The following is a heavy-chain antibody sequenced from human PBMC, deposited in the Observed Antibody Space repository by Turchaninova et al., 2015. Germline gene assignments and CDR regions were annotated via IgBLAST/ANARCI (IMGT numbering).Heavy chain of an antibody. V-gene: IGHV4-30-4*01. D-gene: IGHD5-12*01. CDR1: VGPFSSGTYS. CDR3: VRDRVDSLLADAFDI. Sequence: QVLLQESGQGLVTLSQPLSLTSPPPVGPFSSGTYSWIWIRSSPAKGLEWLGYIIFNGSDYYSPSFRSRVVMSVDTSKNQFSLKLNAVTAADTAVYYCVRDRVDSLLADAFDIWGRGTLVTVSS. J-gene: IGHJ3*02. CDR2: IIFNGSD.